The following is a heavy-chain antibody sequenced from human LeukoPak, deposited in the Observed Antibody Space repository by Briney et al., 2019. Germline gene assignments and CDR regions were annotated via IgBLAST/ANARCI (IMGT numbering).Heavy chain of an antibody. CDR3: ARNFGYYDFWSGYYLGSGYFDY. CDR2: IDRDDDK. V-gene: IGHV2-70*04. D-gene: IGHD3-3*01. CDR1: GFSLSTSGMR. J-gene: IGHJ4*02. Sequence: SGPALVKPTQTLTLTCTFSGFSLSTSGMRVSWIRQPPGKALEWLARIDRDDDKFYSTSLKTRLTISKDTSKNQVVLTMTNMDPVDTATYYCARNFGYYDFWSGYYLGSGYFDYWGQGTLATVSS.